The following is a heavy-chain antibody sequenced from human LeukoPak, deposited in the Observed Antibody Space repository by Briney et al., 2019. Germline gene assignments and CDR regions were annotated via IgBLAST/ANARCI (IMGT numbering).Heavy chain of an antibody. V-gene: IGHV3-74*01. J-gene: IGHJ3*02. Sequence: GGSLRLSCAASGFTFSNYLMHWVRQAPGKGLVWVSRINSDESNTNSYADSVKGRFTISRDNAKNTLYLQMNSLRAEDTTVYFCGRGGNGIDIWGQGTTVIVSS. D-gene: IGHD2-8*01. CDR3: GRGGNGIDI. CDR1: GFTFSNYL. CDR2: INSDESNT.